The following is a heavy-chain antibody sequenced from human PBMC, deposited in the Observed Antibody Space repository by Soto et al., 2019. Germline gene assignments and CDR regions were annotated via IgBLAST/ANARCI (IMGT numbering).Heavy chain of an antibody. CDR3: AKAVQPLGWFDP. D-gene: IGHD1-1*01. CDR2: ISGSGGST. Sequence: PGGSLRLSSAASGCTFSSYAMSWGRQAPGKGLEWVSAISGSGGSTYYADSVKGRFTISRDNSKNTLYLQMNSLRAEDTAVYYCAKAVQPLGWFDPWGQGTLVTVSS. V-gene: IGHV3-23*01. J-gene: IGHJ5*02. CDR1: GCTFSSYA.